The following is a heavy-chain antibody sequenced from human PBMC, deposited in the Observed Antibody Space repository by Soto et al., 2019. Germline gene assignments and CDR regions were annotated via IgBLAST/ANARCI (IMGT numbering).Heavy chain of an antibody. D-gene: IGHD3-3*01. Sequence: ASVKVSCKASGYTFTSYDINWVRQATGQGLEWMGWMNPNSGNTGYAQKFQGRVTITADKSTSTAYMELSSLRSEDTAVYYCARDRVPYYDFWSGYPGAFDIWGQGTMVTVSS. CDR3: ARDRVPYYDFWSGYPGAFDI. J-gene: IGHJ3*02. CDR2: MNPNSGNT. V-gene: IGHV1-8*01. CDR1: GYTFTSYD.